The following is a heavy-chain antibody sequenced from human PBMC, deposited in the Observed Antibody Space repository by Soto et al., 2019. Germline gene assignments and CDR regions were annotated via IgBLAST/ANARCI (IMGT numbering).Heavy chain of an antibody. V-gene: IGHV1-46*01. J-gene: IGHJ5*02. CDR2: INPSGGST. D-gene: IGHD6-6*01. CDR3: ASYSSSEFDP. Sequence: ASVKVSCKTSGYTFVSYGINWVRQAPGQGLEWMGIINPSGGSTSYAQKFQGRVTMTRDTSTSTVYMELSSLRSEDTAVYYCASYSSSEFDPWGKGTLVTVSS. CDR1: GYTFVSYG.